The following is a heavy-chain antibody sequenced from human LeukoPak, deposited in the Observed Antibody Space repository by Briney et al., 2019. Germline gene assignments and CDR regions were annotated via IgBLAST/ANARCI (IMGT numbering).Heavy chain of an antibody. CDR3: AKDLSYSSGWYDLFDY. D-gene: IGHD6-19*01. Sequence: GSLRLSCAASGFTFSSYAMSWVRPAPGKGLEWVSAISGSGGSTYYADSVKGRFTISRDNSKNTLYLQMNSLRAEDTAVYYCAKDLSYSSGWYDLFDYWGQGTLVTVSS. CDR1: GFTFSSYA. CDR2: ISGSGGST. V-gene: IGHV3-23*01. J-gene: IGHJ4*02.